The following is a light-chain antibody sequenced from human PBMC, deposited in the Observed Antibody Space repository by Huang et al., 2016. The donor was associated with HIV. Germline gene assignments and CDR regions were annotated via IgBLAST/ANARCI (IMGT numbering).Light chain of an antibody. V-gene: IGKV3-11*01. Sequence: DIVLTQSPATLSLSPGERATLSCRASQSLSSYLAWYQQKPGQAPRLLTYDATNRATGIPARFSGSGSGTDFTLTISSLEPEDFAVYYCQQRSNWPPWTFGQGTKVEIK. J-gene: IGKJ1*01. CDR1: QSLSSY. CDR2: DAT. CDR3: QQRSNWPPWT.